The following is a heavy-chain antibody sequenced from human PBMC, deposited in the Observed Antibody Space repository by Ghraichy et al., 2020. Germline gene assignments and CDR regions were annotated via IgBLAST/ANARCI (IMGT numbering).Heavy chain of an antibody. V-gene: IGHV3-15*01. J-gene: IGHJ4*02. CDR3: AFGHSYGFAY. CDR2: IKSKADGETT. Sequence: GGSLRLSCEASGSIFSNAWMNWVRQAPGKGLEWVSRIKSKADGETTLYAAAVKGRFTISRDDSQNTVFLQMNSLKTEDTAVYYCAFGHSYGFAYWGQGALVTVSS. CDR1: GSIFSNAW. D-gene: IGHD5-18*01.